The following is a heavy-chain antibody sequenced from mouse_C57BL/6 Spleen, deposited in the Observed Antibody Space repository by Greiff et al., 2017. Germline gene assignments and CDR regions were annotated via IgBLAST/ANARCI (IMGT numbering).Heavy chain of an antibody. Sequence: QVHVKQPGAELVMPGASVKLSCKASGYTFTGYWMHWVKQRPGQGLEWIGEIDPSDSYTNYNQKFKGKSTLTVDKSSSTAYMQVSSLTSEDSAVYYCARKAMDYWGQGTSVTVSS. CDR3: ARKAMDY. J-gene: IGHJ4*01. CDR2: IDPSDSYT. CDR1: GYTFTGYW. V-gene: IGHV1-69*01.